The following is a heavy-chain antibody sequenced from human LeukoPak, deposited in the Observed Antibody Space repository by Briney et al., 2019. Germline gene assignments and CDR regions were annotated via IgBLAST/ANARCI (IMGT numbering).Heavy chain of an antibody. J-gene: IGHJ5*02. CDR3: ARGMNDYTSNWFDP. CDR1: AFTFSNYA. Sequence: PGGSLRLSCAASAFTFSNYAMGWVRQAPGKGLEWVSTISPSGGSTYYADSVKGRFTISRDNSKNTLYLEMNSLRGEDTAIYYCARGMNDYTSNWFDPWGQGTLVTVSS. D-gene: IGHD4-11*01. CDR2: ISPSGGST. V-gene: IGHV3-23*01.